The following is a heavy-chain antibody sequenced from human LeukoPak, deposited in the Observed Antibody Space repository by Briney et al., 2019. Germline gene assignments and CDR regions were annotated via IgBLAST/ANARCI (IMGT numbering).Heavy chain of an antibody. D-gene: IGHD6-6*01. Sequence: SETLSLTCTVSGGSISSSSYYWGWIRQPPGKGLEWIGSIYYSGSTYYNPSLKSRVTISVDTSKNQFSLKLCSVTAADTAVYYCARDHSSSIFMDVWGKGTTVTVSS. J-gene: IGHJ6*03. V-gene: IGHV4-39*07. CDR3: ARDHSSSIFMDV. CDR2: IYYSGST. CDR1: GGSISSSSYY.